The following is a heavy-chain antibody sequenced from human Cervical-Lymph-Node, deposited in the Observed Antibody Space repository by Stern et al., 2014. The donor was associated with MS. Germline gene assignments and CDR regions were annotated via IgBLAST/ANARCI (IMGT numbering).Heavy chain of an antibody. J-gene: IGHJ4*02. CDR2: ISHSGNT. V-gene: IGHV4-39*01. CDR1: GASISSSTDY. Sequence: QVQLQESGPRLVKPSETLSLSCTVSGASISSSTDYWVWIRQPPGKGLEWIGSISHSGNTYYNLSLKSRVNMSVDTSKNQFFLKLSSMTAADTAIYYCARQAGIAWIAANYFDYWGQGKLVAVSS. CDR3: ARQAGIAWIAANYFDY. D-gene: IGHD6-13*01.